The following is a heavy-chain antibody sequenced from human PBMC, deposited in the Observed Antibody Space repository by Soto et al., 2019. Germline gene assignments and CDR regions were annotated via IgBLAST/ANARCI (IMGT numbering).Heavy chain of an antibody. CDR2: MYFDGSSD. D-gene: IGHD5-12*01. J-gene: IGHJ6*02. CDR1: GFTFSNYG. Sequence: QVQLVESGGAVVQPGRSLRLSCVVSGFTFSNYGMHWVRQAPGKGLEWVASMYFDGSSDFYTDSVKGRFTMSRDNSQSTLYLQMNCLRAEDTAVYYWARVIGDVRSTIQTYAMGVWGRGTTVTVSS. V-gene: IGHV3-33*01. CDR3: ARVIGDVRSTIQTYAMGV.